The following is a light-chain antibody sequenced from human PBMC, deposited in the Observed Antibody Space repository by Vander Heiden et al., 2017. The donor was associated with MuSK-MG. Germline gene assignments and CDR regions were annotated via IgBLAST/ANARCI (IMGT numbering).Light chain of an antibody. CDR3: QQFYSTPQKT. CDR1: QSISSY. J-gene: IGKJ1*01. V-gene: IGKV1-39*01. Sequence: TQMTQSPSSLSASVGDRATITCRASQSISSYLNWYPQKPGKATKLLIYAASSLQSGVPSRLSGSGSGTDFTRTISSLQPEDFETYYCQQFYSTPQKTFGQGTKLEIK. CDR2: AAS.